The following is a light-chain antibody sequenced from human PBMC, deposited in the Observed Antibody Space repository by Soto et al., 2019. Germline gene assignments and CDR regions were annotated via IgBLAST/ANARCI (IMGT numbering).Light chain of an antibody. J-gene: IGLJ1*01. CDR3: CSYAGSYAYV. Sequence: QSALTQPRSVSGSPGQSVTISCTGTSSDVGGYNYVSWYQQHPGQAPKLMIYDVSKRPSGVPDRFSGSKSGNTASLTISGHRAEDEADYYCCSYAGSYAYVFGTGTKLTVL. V-gene: IGLV2-11*01. CDR1: SSDVGGYNY. CDR2: DVS.